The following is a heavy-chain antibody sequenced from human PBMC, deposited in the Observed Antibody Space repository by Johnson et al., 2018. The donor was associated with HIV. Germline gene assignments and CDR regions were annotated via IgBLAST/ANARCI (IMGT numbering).Heavy chain of an antibody. V-gene: IGHV3-11*04. D-gene: IGHD5-24*01. CDR3: AKDIGDGYNRWGGLDI. CDR2: ISTSGGGI. Sequence: QVQLVESGGGLVKPGGSLRLSCAASGFTFTDYQMSWIRQAPGKGLEWVSYISTSGGGIYYADSVKGRFTISRDNARNSLYLQMNSLRAEDTAVYYCAKDIGDGYNRWGGLDIWGQGTMVTVSS. CDR1: GFTFTDYQ. J-gene: IGHJ3*02.